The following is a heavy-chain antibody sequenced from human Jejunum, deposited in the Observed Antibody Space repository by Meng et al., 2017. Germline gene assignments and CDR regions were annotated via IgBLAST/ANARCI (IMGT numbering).Heavy chain of an antibody. J-gene: IGHJ4*02. Sequence: GESLKISCAASGFTFSYYSMHWVRQAPGKGLEYVSSILGHGDSVSYANSVKGRFTISRDNSKNTLYLEMDSLRVEDTAIYFWTRDGNGVFHFDYWGQGTLVTVSS. D-gene: IGHD2-8*01. CDR1: GFTFSYYS. CDR3: TRDGNGVFHFDY. V-gene: IGHV3-64*01. CDR2: ILGHGDSV.